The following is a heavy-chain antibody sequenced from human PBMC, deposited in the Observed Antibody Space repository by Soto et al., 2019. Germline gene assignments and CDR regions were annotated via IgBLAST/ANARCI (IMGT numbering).Heavy chain of an antibody. J-gene: IGHJ5*02. CDR1: GFTFSSYW. CDR3: AKDSVGPYCGGGSCYDWFDP. CDR2: INSDGSST. V-gene: IGHV3-74*01. Sequence: PGGSLRLSCAASGFTFSSYWMHWVRQAPGKGLVWVSRINSDGSSTSYADSVKGRFTISRDNSKNTVYLQMNSLRGEDTAVYYCAKDSVGPYCGGGSCYDWFDPWGQGTLVTGSS. D-gene: IGHD2-15*01.